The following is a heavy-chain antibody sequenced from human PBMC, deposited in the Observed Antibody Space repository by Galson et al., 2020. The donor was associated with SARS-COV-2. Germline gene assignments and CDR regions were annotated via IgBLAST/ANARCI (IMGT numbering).Heavy chain of an antibody. D-gene: IGHD6-13*01. V-gene: IGHV4-59*08. Sequence: SETLSLTCTVSGGSISSYYWSWIRQPPGKGLEWIGYIYYSGSTNYNPSLKSRVTISVDTSKNQFSLKLSSVTAADTAVYYCARHLYSSSWFNWFDPWGQGTLVTVSS. CDR2: IYYSGST. J-gene: IGHJ5*02. CDR1: GGSISSYY. CDR3: ARHLYSSSWFNWFDP.